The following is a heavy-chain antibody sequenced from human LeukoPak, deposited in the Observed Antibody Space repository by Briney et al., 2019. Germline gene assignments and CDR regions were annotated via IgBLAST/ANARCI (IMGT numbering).Heavy chain of an antibody. CDR2: INPSGGST. J-gene: IGHJ4*02. V-gene: IGHV1-46*01. CDR1: GYTFTSYY. CDR3: ARDRPNWGFDY. Sequence: GASVKVSCKASGYTFTSYYMHWVRQAPGQGLEWMGIINPSGGSTSYAQKFQGRVTMTRDMSTSTVYMELSSLRSEDTAVYYCARDRPNWGFDYWGQGTLVTVSS. D-gene: IGHD7-27*01.